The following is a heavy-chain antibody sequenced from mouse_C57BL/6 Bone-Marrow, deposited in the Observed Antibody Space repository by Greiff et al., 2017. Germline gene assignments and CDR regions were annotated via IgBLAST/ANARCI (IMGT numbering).Heavy chain of an antibody. CDR3: ARDDYDPYFDV. J-gene: IGHJ1*03. CDR1: GYTFTDYY. Sequence: VQLQQSGAELVRPGASVKLSCKASGYTFTDYYINWVKQRPGQGLEWIARIYPGSGNTYYNEKFKGKATLTAEKSSSTAYMQLSSLTSEDSAVYFCARDDYDPYFDVWGTGTTVTVSS. CDR2: IYPGSGNT. D-gene: IGHD2-4*01. V-gene: IGHV1-76*01.